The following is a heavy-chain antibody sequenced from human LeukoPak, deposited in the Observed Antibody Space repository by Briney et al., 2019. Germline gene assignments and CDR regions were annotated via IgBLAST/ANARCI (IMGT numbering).Heavy chain of an antibody. CDR1: GGSISSYY. CDR3: ARGPAGGPYFDY. D-gene: IGHD1-26*01. Sequence: SETLSLTGTVSGGSISSYYWSWIRQPPGKGLEWIGYIYYSGSTNYNPSLKSRVTISVDTSKNQFSLKLSSVTAADTAVYYCARGPAGGPYFDYWGQGTLVTVSS. J-gene: IGHJ4*02. V-gene: IGHV4-59*01. CDR2: IYYSGST.